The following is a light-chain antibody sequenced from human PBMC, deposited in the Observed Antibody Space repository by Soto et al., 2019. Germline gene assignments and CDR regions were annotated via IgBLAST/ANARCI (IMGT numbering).Light chain of an antibody. V-gene: IGKV1-27*01. CDR2: AAS. CDR1: QVISSY. J-gene: IGKJ1*01. Sequence: DIQMTQSPSSLSASVGDRVTITCRASQVISSYLAWYQQKPGKVPKLLIYAASTLQSGVPSRFSGSGSGTDFTLTINSLQPEDVANYYCQKYNSAWWTFGQGTKVDIK. CDR3: QKYNSAWWT.